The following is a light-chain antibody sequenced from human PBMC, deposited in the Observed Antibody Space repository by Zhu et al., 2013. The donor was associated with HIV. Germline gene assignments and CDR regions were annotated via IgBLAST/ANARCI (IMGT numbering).Light chain of an antibody. CDR3: QQYNRYST. CDR2: GAS. CDR1: QSVSSSY. Sequence: EIVLTQSPGTLSLSPGERATLSCRASQSVSSSYLAWYQQKPGQAPRLLIYGASSRATGIPDRFSGSGSGTDFTLTISRLEPEDFATYYCQQYNRYSTFGQGTTVEL. V-gene: IGKV3-20*01. J-gene: IGKJ1*01.